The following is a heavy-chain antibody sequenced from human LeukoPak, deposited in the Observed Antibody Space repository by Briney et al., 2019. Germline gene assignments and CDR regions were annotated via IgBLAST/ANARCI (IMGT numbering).Heavy chain of an antibody. V-gene: IGHV3-7*01. J-gene: IGHJ6*03. CDR2: IKQDGSEK. D-gene: IGHD2-2*01. CDR1: GFTFSSYW. CDR3: ARSGVVVPAALYYYYYYMDV. Sequence: GGSLRLSCAASGFTFSSYWMSWVRQAPGKGLEWVANIKQDGSEKYYVDSVKGRFTISRDNAKNSLYLQMNSLRAEDTAVYYRARSGVVVPAALYYYYYYMDVWGKGTTVTVSS.